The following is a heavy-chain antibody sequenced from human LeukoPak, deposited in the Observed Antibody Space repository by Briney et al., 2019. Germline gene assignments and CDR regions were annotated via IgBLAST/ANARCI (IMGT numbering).Heavy chain of an antibody. Sequence: PSEALSLTCTVSGGSIRNYYWSWIRQPPGEGLEWIGYVYHTGNTKYNPSLESRATISIDTSQNQFSLKLSSVTAADSAVYYCAKSDGSGSYFDYWGQGTLVTVS. D-gene: IGHD3-10*01. V-gene: IGHV4-59*03. CDR2: VYHTGNT. J-gene: IGHJ4*02. CDR1: GGSIRNYY. CDR3: AKSDGSGSYFDY.